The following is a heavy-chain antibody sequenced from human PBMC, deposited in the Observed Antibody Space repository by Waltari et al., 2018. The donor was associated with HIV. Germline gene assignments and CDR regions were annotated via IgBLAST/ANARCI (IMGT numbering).Heavy chain of an antibody. D-gene: IGHD4-4*01. Sequence: QLQLQESGPGLVKSSETLSLTCTVSGGSMTSSSYYWGWIRQPPGKGLEWIGSMSYSGRTYQKSSLRSRLTISVDTSKNQFSLKFTSVTAADTAVYYCARSFSGYSNYFDPWGQGTLVTVSS. J-gene: IGHJ5*02. CDR1: GGSMTSSSYY. V-gene: IGHV4-39*01. CDR2: MSYSGRT. CDR3: ARSFSGYSNYFDP.